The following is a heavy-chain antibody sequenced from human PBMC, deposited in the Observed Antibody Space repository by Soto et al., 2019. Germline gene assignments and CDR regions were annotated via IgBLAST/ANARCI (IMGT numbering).Heavy chain of an antibody. CDR3: ARFSTVAPSTPPVGVFAI. J-gene: IGHJ6*01. CDR1: GYSFTSYW. D-gene: IGHD4-17*01. Sequence: PGESLKISCKGSGYSFTSYWIGWVRQMPGKGLEWMGIIYPGGSDTRYNPSFQGQVTISADKSISTAYLQWSSLKASDTAMYYCARFSTVAPSTPPVGVFAIWGQGTTVPVSS. V-gene: IGHV5-51*01. CDR2: IYPGGSDT.